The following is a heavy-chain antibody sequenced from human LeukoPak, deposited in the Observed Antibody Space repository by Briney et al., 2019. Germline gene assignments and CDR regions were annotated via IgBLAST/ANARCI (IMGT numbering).Heavy chain of an antibody. CDR2: INHSGST. V-gene: IGHV4-34*01. CDR3: ARHWYSSGWYFDY. Sequence: EPSETLSLTCAVYGGSFSGYYWSWIRQPPGKGLEWIGEINHSGSTNYNPSLKSRVTISVDTSKNQFSLKLSSVTAADTAVYYCARHWYSSGWYFDYWGQGTLVTVSS. J-gene: IGHJ4*02. CDR1: GGSFSGYY. D-gene: IGHD6-19*01.